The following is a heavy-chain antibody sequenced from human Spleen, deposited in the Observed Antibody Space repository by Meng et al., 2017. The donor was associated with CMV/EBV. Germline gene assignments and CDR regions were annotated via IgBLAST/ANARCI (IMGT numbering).Heavy chain of an antibody. V-gene: IGHV1-69*05. CDR1: GYTFSIYG. J-gene: IGHJ6*02. Sequence: SVKVSCKASGYTFSIYGVTWVRQAPGQGLEWMGGIIPIFGTANYAQKFQGRVTITTDESTSTAYMELSSLRSEDTAVYYCARGVVTTALYYYYYGMDVWGQGTTVTVSS. D-gene: IGHD4-11*01. CDR2: IIPIFGTA. CDR3: ARGVVTTALYYYYYGMDV.